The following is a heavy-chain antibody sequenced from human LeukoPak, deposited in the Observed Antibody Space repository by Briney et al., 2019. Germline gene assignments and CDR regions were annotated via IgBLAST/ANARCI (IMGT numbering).Heavy chain of an antibody. J-gene: IGHJ4*02. Sequence: ETLSLTCTVSGGSISNGNHFWTWIRQPPGKGLEWIGYIYYSGSTNYNPSLKSRVTISVDTSKNQFSLKLSSVTAADTAVYYCARTRMIVVVLDYWGQGTLVTVSS. CDR2: IYYSGST. CDR1: GGSISNGNHF. CDR3: ARTRMIVVVLDY. V-gene: IGHV4-61*01. D-gene: IGHD3-22*01.